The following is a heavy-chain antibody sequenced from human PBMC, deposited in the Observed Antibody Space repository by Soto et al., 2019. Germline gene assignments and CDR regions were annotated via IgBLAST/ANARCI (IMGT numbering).Heavy chain of an antibody. J-gene: IGHJ6*03. CDR1: GGSFSGYY. V-gene: IGHV4-34*01. CDR3: ASSYRPYYYYMDV. D-gene: IGHD3-10*01. CDR2: INHSGST. Sequence: SETLSLTCAVYGGSFSGYYWSWIRQPPGKGLEWIGEINHSGSTNYNPSLKSRVTISVDTSKNQFSLKLSSVTAADTAVYYCASSYRPYYYYMDVWGKGTTVTVSS.